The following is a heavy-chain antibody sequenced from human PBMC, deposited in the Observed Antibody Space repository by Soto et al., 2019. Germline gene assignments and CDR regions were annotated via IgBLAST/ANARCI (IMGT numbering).Heavy chain of an antibody. CDR3: ARACSSNSCYDVFDY. V-gene: IGHV4-4*07. D-gene: IGHD2-2*01. J-gene: IGHJ4*02. CDR1: GGSISSYY. CDR2: IYTSGST. Sequence: SETLSLTCTVSGGSISSYYWSWIRQPAGKGLEWIGRIYTSGSTNYNPSLKSRVTMSVDTSKNQFSLKLSSVTAADTAVYYCARACSSNSCYDVFDYWGQGTLVTVSS.